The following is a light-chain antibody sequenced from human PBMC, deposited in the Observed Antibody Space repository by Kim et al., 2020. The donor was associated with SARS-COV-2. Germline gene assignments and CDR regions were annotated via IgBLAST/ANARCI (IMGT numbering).Light chain of an antibody. Sequence: ASVGDRVTIFCRASQTVIGYLHWYQQKPGEVPKLLIYAAYSLQTGVPSRFSGSGSGTDFSFTISSLQPEDIATYYCQQYGSLLLTFGGGTKVDIK. V-gene: IGKV1-33*01. CDR3: QQYGSLLLT. CDR2: AAY. J-gene: IGKJ4*01. CDR1: QTVIGY.